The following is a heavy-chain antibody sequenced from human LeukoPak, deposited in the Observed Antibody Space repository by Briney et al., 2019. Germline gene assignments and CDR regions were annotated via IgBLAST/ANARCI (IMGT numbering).Heavy chain of an antibody. CDR2: ISSSSTTI. Sequence: GGSLRLSCAASGFTFSSYSMMWVRQAPGKGLEWVSYISSSSTTIYYADSVKGRFTISRDNSKNTLYLQMNSLRAEDTAVYYCAKSVHYDSSGYPFDYWGQGTLVTVSS. D-gene: IGHD3-22*01. CDR1: GFTFSSYS. J-gene: IGHJ4*02. V-gene: IGHV3-48*01. CDR3: AKSVHYDSSGYPFDY.